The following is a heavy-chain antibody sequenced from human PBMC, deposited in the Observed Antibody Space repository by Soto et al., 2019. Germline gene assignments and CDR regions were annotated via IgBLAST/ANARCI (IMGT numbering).Heavy chain of an antibody. D-gene: IGHD3-3*01. Sequence: PSETLSLTCTVSGGSVSSGSYYWSWIRQPPEKGMEWIGYFYYSGSTNYNPPLMSRVTISVDTSKNQFSLKLSSVTAADTAVYYCARCVGEIFGVVTASYYYYYGMDVWGQGTTVTVSS. CDR1: GGSVSSGSYY. CDR3: ARCVGEIFGVVTASYYYYYGMDV. J-gene: IGHJ6*02. V-gene: IGHV4-61*01. CDR2: FYYSGST.